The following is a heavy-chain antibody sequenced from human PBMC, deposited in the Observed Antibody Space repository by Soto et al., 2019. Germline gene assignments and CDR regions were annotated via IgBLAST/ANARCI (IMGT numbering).Heavy chain of an antibody. Sequence: QVQLVQSGAEVKKPGSSVKVSCKASGGTLSNYALSWVRQAPGQGLEWVGGIIPIFGTSNYAQNFQGRVTKTADESTSTAYMELSSLRSEDTAVYYSARGVRTGFYGMDVWGQGTTVTVAS. CDR1: GGTLSNYA. CDR3: ARGVRTGFYGMDV. CDR2: IIPIFGTS. D-gene: IGHD3-10*01. J-gene: IGHJ6*02. V-gene: IGHV1-69*01.